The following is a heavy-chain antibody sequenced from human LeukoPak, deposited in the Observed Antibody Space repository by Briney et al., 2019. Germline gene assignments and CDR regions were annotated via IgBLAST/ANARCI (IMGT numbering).Heavy chain of an antibody. D-gene: IGHD1-26*01. V-gene: IGHV1-69*05. CDR1: GGTFSSYA. J-gene: IGHJ3*02. Sequence: ASVKVSCKASGGTFSSYAISWVRQAPGQGLEWMGGIIPIFGTANYAQKSQGRVTITTDESTSTAYMELSSLRSEDTAVYYCARDEEMYSGSYFRPVAFDIWGQGTMVTVSS. CDR2: IIPIFGTA. CDR3: ARDEEMYSGSYFRPVAFDI.